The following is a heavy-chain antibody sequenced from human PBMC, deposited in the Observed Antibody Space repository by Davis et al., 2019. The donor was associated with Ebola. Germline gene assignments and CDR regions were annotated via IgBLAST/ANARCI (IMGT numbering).Heavy chain of an antibody. V-gene: IGHV4-59*08. Sequence: GSLRLSCTVSGGSISSYYWSWIRQPPGKGLEWIGYIYYSGSTNYNPSLKSRVTISVDTSKNQFSLKLSSVTAADTAVYYCARQDYDFWSGYYSNYYFDYWGQGTLVTVSS. J-gene: IGHJ4*02. CDR3: ARQDYDFWSGYYSNYYFDY. D-gene: IGHD3-3*01. CDR1: GGSISSYY. CDR2: IYYSGST.